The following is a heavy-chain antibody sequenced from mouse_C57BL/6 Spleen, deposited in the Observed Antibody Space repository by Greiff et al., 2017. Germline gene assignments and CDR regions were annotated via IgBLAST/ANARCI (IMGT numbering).Heavy chain of an antibody. CDR3: TSFITTVVASDY. CDR1: GFNIKDYY. Sequence: VQLQQSGAELVRPGASVKLSCTASGFNIKDYYMHWVKQRPEQGLEWIGRIDPEDGDPEYAPKFQGKATMTADTSSNTAYLQLSSLTSEDTAVYYCTSFITTVVASDYWGQGTTLTVSS. V-gene: IGHV14-1*01. D-gene: IGHD1-1*01. J-gene: IGHJ2*01. CDR2: IDPEDGDP.